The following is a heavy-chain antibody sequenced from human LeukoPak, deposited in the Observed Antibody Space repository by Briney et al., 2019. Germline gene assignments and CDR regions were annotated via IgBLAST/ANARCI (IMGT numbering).Heavy chain of an antibody. CDR2: IYTSGST. Sequence: PSETLSLTCTVSGGSISSGSYYWSWIRQPAGKGLEWIGRIYTSGSTNYNPSLKSRVTISVDTSKNQFSLKLSSVTAADTAVYYCAREIGRAAAGGGIDYWGQGTLVTVSS. CDR1: GGSISSGSYY. D-gene: IGHD6-13*01. V-gene: IGHV4-61*02. J-gene: IGHJ4*02. CDR3: AREIGRAAAGGGIDY.